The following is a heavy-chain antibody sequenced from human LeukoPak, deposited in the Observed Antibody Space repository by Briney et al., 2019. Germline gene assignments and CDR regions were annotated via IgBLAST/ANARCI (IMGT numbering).Heavy chain of an antibody. Sequence: GGSPRLSCAASGFPFSNHWMSWVRQAPGKGLEWVANIKEDGSEKNYVDSVKGRFTISRDNAKNSVYLQMDSLRAEDTAVYHCAHSGSYFDYLGQGTLVTVSS. V-gene: IGHV3-7*01. CDR3: AHSGSYFDY. J-gene: IGHJ4*02. CDR1: GFPFSNHW. CDR2: IKEDGSEK. D-gene: IGHD1-26*01.